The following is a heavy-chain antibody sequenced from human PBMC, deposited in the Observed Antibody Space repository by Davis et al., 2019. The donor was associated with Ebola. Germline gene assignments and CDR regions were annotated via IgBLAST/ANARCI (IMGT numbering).Heavy chain of an antibody. J-gene: IGHJ4*02. V-gene: IGHV1-18*04. Sequence: ASVKVSCKASGYTFTNYGITWVRQAPGQGLEWMGWINPHNGNTNYAQNVQGRVIMTSDTATTTAYMEVGSLRSDDTAVYYCARAQFPTTSDHWGQGTLVTVS. CDR3: ARAQFPTTSDH. CDR2: INPHNGNT. CDR1: GYTFTNYG. D-gene: IGHD1-1*01.